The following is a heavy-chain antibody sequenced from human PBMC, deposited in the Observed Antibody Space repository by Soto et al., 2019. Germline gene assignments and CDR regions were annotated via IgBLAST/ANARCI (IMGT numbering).Heavy chain of an antibody. Sequence: HSDRLSHSGAVAGSAISGGCRSRNRQPPGKGLEWIGYIYYSGSTNYNPSLKSRVTISVDTSKNQFSLKLSSVTAADTAVYYCARDRGIRFVDYWGQGTLVTVSS. CDR2: IYYSGST. CDR3: ARDRGIRFVDY. D-gene: IGHD3-3*01. J-gene: IGHJ4*02. V-gene: IGHV4-59*01. CDR1: GSAISGGC.